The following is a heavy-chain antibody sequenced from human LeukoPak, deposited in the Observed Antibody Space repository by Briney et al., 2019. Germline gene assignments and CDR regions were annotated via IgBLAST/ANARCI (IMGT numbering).Heavy chain of an antibody. Sequence: ASVKVSCKASGYSFTDYYIHWVRQAPGQGPDYVGWINPNSGGAYYAQSFQGRVTTTRDTSIATVYMELSSLRSDDTAVYYCARDVRGAGGQTYYGYWGQGTLVTVSS. CDR3: ARDVRGAGGQTYYGY. V-gene: IGHV1-2*02. J-gene: IGHJ4*02. CDR1: GYSFTDYY. D-gene: IGHD3-16*01. CDR2: INPNSGGA.